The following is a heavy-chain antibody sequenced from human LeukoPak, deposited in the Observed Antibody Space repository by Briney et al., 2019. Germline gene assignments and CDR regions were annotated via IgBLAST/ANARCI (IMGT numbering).Heavy chain of an antibody. J-gene: IGHJ4*02. Sequence: GASVKVSCKASGYTITDYYRHWVRQAPGQGLEWMGWINPNSGGTNYAQKFQGRVTMTSDTSISTAYMELSRLRSDDTALYYCTRGSYYDSSGYSGVRLFDYWGQGTPVTVPS. D-gene: IGHD3-22*01. V-gene: IGHV1-2*02. CDR2: INPNSGGT. CDR3: TRGSYYDSSGYSGVRLFDY. CDR1: GYTITDYY.